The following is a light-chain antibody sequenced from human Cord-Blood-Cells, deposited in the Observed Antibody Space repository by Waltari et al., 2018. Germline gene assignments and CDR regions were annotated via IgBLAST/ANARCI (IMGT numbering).Light chain of an antibody. J-gene: IGLJ3*02. CDR1: SSDVGRYNL. V-gene: IGLV2-23*02. CDR2: EVI. Sequence: QSALTQPASVSGSPGQSITISCTGTSSDVGRYNLVSWYQQHPVKAPKLMIYEVIKRPSGGSNRFAGSKAGNTSSLTISGLQAEDEADYYCCSYAGSSTFDWVFGGGTKLTVL. CDR3: CSYAGSSTFDWV.